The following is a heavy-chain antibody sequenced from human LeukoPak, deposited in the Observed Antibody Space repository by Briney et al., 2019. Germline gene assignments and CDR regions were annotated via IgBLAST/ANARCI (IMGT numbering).Heavy chain of an antibody. CDR1: GFTFSTYW. Sequence: GGSLRLSCAASGFTFSTYWMSWVRQAPGKGLEWVSNIKQDGSEKYYVDSVKGRFTISRDNAKNSLYLQMNSLRAEDTAVYYCARDCSSTSCFARWFDPWGLGTLVTVSS. D-gene: IGHD2-2*01. CDR3: ARDCSSTSCFARWFDP. CDR2: IKQDGSEK. V-gene: IGHV3-7*01. J-gene: IGHJ5*02.